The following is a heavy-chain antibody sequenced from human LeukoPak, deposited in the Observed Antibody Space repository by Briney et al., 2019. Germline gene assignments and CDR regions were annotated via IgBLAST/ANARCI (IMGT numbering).Heavy chain of an antibody. CDR1: GFTFSTYS. J-gene: IGHJ3*02. CDR2: ITSSSSYI. Sequence: GGSLRLSCAASGFTFSTYSMNWVRQAPGKGLEWVSSITSSSSYIYYADSVKGRFTISRDNSKNSLYLQMNSLRAEDTAVYYCARDQNDILAFDIWGQGTMVTVSS. D-gene: IGHD3-9*01. V-gene: IGHV3-21*01. CDR3: ARDQNDILAFDI.